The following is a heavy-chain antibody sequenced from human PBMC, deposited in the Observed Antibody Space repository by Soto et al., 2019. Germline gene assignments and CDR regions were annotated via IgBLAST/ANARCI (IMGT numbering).Heavy chain of an antibody. Sequence: GASVKVSCKASGYTFTSYGISWVRQTPGQGLEWMGWISAYNGNTNYAQKLQGRVTMTTDTSTSTAYMELRSLRSDDTAVYYCARDQWYSSGWYFDYWGQGTLVTVSS. D-gene: IGHD6-19*01. V-gene: IGHV1-18*04. J-gene: IGHJ4*02. CDR1: GYTFTSYG. CDR2: ISAYNGNT. CDR3: ARDQWYSSGWYFDY.